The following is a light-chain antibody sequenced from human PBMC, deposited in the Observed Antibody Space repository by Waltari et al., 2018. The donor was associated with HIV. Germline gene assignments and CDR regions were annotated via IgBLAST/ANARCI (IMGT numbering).Light chain of an antibody. CDR2: GAS. Sequence: DIRLTQSPSLVSASVGDDVTITCRASQAISEWVAWYQKRPGKAPTLLIYGASKLHAGVPSRFSGRGYGTNFNLTIGSLHPEDFATYFCQQSNNIPFTFGPGTQVDVQ. CDR3: QQSNNIPFT. CDR1: QAISEW. J-gene: IGKJ3*01. V-gene: IGKV1-12*02.